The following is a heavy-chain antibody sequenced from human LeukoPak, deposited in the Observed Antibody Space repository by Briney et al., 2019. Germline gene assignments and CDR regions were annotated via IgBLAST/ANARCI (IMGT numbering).Heavy chain of an antibody. D-gene: IGHD6-13*01. V-gene: IGHV1-2*02. CDR3: VISLSSSWLFDY. CDR1: GYTFTGYY. J-gene: IGHJ4*02. Sequence: ASVKVSCKASGYTFTGYYMHWVRQAPGQGLEWMGWINPNSGGTNYAQKFQGRVTMTRDTSISTAYMELSRLRSDDTAVYYCVISLSSSWLFDYWGQGTLVTVSS. CDR2: INPNSGGT.